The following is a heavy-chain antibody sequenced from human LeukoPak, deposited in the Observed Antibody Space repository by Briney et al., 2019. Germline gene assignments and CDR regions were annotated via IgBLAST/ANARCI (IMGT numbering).Heavy chain of an antibody. D-gene: IGHD4-17*01. J-gene: IGHJ4*02. V-gene: IGHV4-39*01. CDR1: GGSISSSYYY. Sequence: SETLSLTCTVSGGSISSSYYYWGWIRQPPGKGLEYIGYMYYTGSTYYSPSLKSRVSISVDTSKNQFSLKLSSVTAADTAVYYCARGTGYYGDCFDYWGQGALVAVFS. CDR3: ARGTGYYGDCFDY. CDR2: MYYTGST.